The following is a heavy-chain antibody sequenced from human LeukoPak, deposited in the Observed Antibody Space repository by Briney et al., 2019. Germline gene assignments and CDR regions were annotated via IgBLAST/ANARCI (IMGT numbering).Heavy chain of an antibody. CDR1: GFTFSSYG. V-gene: IGHV3-33*01. D-gene: IGHD6-19*01. CDR3: ARDHGSSGWYLDALDI. CDR2: IWADGTNK. J-gene: IGHJ3*02. Sequence: GRSLRLSCATSGFTFSSYGMHWVRQAPGKGLEWVAVIWADGTNKYYVDSVKGRFTISRDNSKNTLYLQMHSLRAEDTAVYYCARDHGSSGWYLDALDIWGQGTIVSVFS.